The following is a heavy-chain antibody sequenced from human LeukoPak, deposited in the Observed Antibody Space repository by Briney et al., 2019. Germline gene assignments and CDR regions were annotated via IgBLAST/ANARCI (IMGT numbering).Heavy chain of an antibody. V-gene: IGHV3-74*01. J-gene: IGHJ5*02. Sequence: PGGSLRLSCAASGFTFSSYWMNWVRHAPGKGLVWVSRIASDGSSTTYADSVKGRFSISRDNSKNTLYLQMNSLRAEDTAVYYCARSLSGRWLQYTRWFDPWGQGTLVTVSS. CDR2: IASDGSST. D-gene: IGHD5-24*01. CDR3: ARSLSGRWLQYTRWFDP. CDR1: GFTFSSYW.